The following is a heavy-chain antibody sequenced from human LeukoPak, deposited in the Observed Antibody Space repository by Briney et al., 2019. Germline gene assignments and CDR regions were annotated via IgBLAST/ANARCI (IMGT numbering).Heavy chain of an antibody. CDR2: ISYDGRNK. CDR3: AKDYSSGTYFDS. J-gene: IGHJ4*02. V-gene: IGHV3-30*18. D-gene: IGHD3-22*01. CDR1: GFTFSNYG. Sequence: PGGSLRLSCAASGFTFSNYGIHWVRQAPGKGLEWVAVISYDGRNKYYADSVKGRFTISRDNSKNTLYLQMNSLRTEDTAVYYCAKDYSSGTYFDSWGQGTLVTVSS.